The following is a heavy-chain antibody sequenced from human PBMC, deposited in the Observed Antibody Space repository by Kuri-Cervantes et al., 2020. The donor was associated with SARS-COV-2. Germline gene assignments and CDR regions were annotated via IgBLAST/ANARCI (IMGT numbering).Heavy chain of an antibody. J-gene: IGHJ4*02. V-gene: IGHV4-61*02. Sequence: LRLSCTVSGDSISSGSYYWSWIRQPAGKGLECIGRTHTSGSTYYNPSLKSRVTISVDTSKNQFSLKLSSVTAADTAVYYCARHLIALVVVGPAAEPLDYWGQGTLVTVSS. CDR2: THTSGST. CDR1: GDSISSGSYY. D-gene: IGHD2-2*01. CDR3: ARHLIALVVVGPAAEPLDY.